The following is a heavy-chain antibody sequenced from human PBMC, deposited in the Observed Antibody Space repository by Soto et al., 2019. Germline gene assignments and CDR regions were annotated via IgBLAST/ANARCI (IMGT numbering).Heavy chain of an antibody. D-gene: IGHD4-17*01. CDR2: IYYSGST. CDR1: GGSISSYY. V-gene: IGHV4-59*01. J-gene: IGHJ4*02. Sequence: PSETLSLTCTVSGGSISSYYWSWIRQPPGKGLEWIGYIYYSGSTNYNPSLKSRVTISVDTSKNQFSLKLSSVTAADTAVYYCARTLYGDNVDYWGQGPLVTVSS. CDR3: ARTLYGDNVDY.